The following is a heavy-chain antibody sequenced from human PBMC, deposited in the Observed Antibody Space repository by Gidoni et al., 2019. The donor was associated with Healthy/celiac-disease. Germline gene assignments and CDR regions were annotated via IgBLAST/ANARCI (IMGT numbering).Heavy chain of an antibody. V-gene: IGHV3-64D*08. Sequence: EVQLVASGGGLVQPVGSLRLSCSASGFPSRSYAMHWVRHAPGKGLEYVSAISSNGGSTYYADSVKGRFTISRDNSKNTLYLQMSSLRAEDTAVYYCVKADVVVVAASFDYWGQGTLVTVSS. CDR2: ISSNGGST. CDR3: VKADVVVVAASFDY. D-gene: IGHD2-15*01. CDR1: GFPSRSYA. J-gene: IGHJ4*02.